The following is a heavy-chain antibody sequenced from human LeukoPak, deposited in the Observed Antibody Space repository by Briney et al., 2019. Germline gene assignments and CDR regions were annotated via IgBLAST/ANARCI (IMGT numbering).Heavy chain of an antibody. J-gene: IGHJ3*02. CDR2: ISAYNGDT. V-gene: IGHV1-18*01. Sequence: ASVKVSCKASGYTFTSYGINWVRQAPGQGLEWMGWISAYNGDTNYAQKLQGRVTMTRDTSINTAYMEVRRLTSDDTAVYYCARERGTLAVAGDAVDIWGQGTMVTVSS. D-gene: IGHD6-19*01. CDR1: GYTFTSYG. CDR3: ARERGTLAVAGDAVDI.